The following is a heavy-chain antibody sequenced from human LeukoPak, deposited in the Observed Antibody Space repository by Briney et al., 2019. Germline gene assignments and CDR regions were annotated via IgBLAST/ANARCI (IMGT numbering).Heavy chain of an antibody. CDR3: AKVMITFGGVRYGMDV. CDR1: GFTFDDYA. D-gene: IGHD3-16*01. V-gene: IGHV3-9*01. Sequence: PGRSLRLSCAASGFTFDDYAMHWARQVPGKGLEWVSGISWNSDSIGYADSVKGRFTISRDNAKNSLYLQMNSLRAEDTALYYCAKVMITFGGVRYGMDVWGQGTTVTVSS. J-gene: IGHJ6*02. CDR2: ISWNSDSI.